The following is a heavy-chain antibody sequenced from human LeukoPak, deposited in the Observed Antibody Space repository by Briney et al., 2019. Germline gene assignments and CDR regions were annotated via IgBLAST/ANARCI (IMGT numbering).Heavy chain of an antibody. J-gene: IGHJ4*02. CDR2: ITGSSSSI. Sequence: GGSLRLSCAASGFTFSSYSISWVRQAPGKGLEWVSFITGSSSSIFYADSVKGRFTISRDNAKNLVYLQMNSLRDDDTAVYYCARARSGWYMDYWGQGTLVTVSS. CDR3: ARARSGWYMDY. V-gene: IGHV3-48*02. CDR1: GFTFSSYS. D-gene: IGHD6-19*01.